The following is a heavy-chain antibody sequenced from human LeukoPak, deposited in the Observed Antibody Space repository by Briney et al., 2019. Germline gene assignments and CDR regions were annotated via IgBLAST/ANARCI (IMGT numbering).Heavy chain of an antibody. J-gene: IGHJ4*02. CDR3: ARLPAYCSSTSCYYDY. Sequence: GGSLRLSCAASGFTFSSYWMSWVRQAPGKGLEWVANIKQDGSEKYYVDSVKGRFTISRDNAKNSLYLQMNSLRAEDAAVYYCARLPAYCSSTSCYYDYWGQGTLVTVSS. D-gene: IGHD2-2*01. V-gene: IGHV3-7*01. CDR1: GFTFSSYW. CDR2: IKQDGSEK.